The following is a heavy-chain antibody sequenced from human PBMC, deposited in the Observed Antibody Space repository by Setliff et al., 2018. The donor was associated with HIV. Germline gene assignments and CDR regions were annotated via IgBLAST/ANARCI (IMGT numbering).Heavy chain of an antibody. CDR2: ISYDGSNK. CDR1: GFTFGDYA. V-gene: IGHV3-30-3*01. D-gene: IGHD3-22*01. J-gene: IGHJ4*02. Sequence: GGSLRLSCTASGFTFGDYAMSWVRQAPGKGLEWVAVISYDGSNKYYVDSVKGRFTISRDNAKNSLYLQMNSLRAEDTAVYYCARDSRRGYYLQSDHWGQGTLVTVSS. CDR3: ARDSRRGYYLQSDH.